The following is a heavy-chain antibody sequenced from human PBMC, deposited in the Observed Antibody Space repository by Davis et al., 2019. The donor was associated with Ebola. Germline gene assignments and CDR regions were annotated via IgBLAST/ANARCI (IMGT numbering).Heavy chain of an antibody. D-gene: IGHD3-22*01. CDR1: GGSISSSSYY. CDR2: IYYSGST. Sequence: SETLSLTCTVSGGSISSSSYYWGWIRQPPGKGLEWIGYIYYSGSTNYNPSLKSRVTISVDKSKNQFSLKLSSVTAADTAVYYCARVGYYYDSSGYYRGAPDYWGQGTLVTVSS. V-gene: IGHV4-61*05. J-gene: IGHJ4*02. CDR3: ARVGYYYDSSGYYRGAPDY.